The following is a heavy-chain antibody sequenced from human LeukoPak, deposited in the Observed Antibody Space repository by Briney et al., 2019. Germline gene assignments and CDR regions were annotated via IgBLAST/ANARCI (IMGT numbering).Heavy chain of an antibody. CDR3: ARGGTAVIAPYAFDI. CDR2: IYYSGST. J-gene: IGHJ3*02. V-gene: IGHV4-59*01. CDR1: GASMTNYY. D-gene: IGHD4-23*01. Sequence: SETLSLTCTVSGASMTNYYWSWIRKPPGKGLEWIGYIYYSGSTNCNPSVKSRVAMSVDTSKKQFSLKLSSLTAADTAVYYCARGGTAVIAPYAFDIWGQGTMVTVSS.